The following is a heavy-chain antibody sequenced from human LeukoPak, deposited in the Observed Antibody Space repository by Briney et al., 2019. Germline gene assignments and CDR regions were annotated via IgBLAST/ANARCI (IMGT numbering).Heavy chain of an antibody. CDR2: ISSSSSYI. V-gene: IGHV3-21*01. CDR1: GFTFSSYS. J-gene: IGHJ4*02. CDR3: ANRPHYYDSSGPTDY. Sequence: GGSLRLSCAASGFTFSSYSMNWVRQAPGKGLEWVSSISSSSSYIYYADSVKGRFTISRDNAKNSLYLQMNSLRAEDTAVYYCANRPHYYDSSGPTDYWGQGTLVTVSS. D-gene: IGHD3-22*01.